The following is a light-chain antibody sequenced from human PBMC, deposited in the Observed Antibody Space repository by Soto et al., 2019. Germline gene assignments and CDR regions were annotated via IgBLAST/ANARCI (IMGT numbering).Light chain of an antibody. CDR3: HQYDSSPLT. Sequence: EIVLTQSPGTLSLSPGERATLSCRARQSVSSSYLAWYQQKPGQAPRRLIYGASSRATGIPDRFSGSGSGTDFTLTISRLEPEDFAVYYCHQYDSSPLTFGGGTKVEI. V-gene: IGKV3-20*01. CDR2: GAS. CDR1: QSVSSSY. J-gene: IGKJ4*01.